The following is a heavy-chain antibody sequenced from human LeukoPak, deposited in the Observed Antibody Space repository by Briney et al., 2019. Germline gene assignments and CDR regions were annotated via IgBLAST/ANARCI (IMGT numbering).Heavy chain of an antibody. V-gene: IGHV1-24*01. CDR3: ATWAGRYSSSSSSAFDI. J-gene: IGHJ3*02. CDR1: GYTLTELS. Sequence: ASVKVSCKVSGYTLTELSMHWVRQAPGKGLEWMGGFDPEDGETIYAQKFQGRVTMTEDTSTDTAYMELSSLRSEDTAVYYCATWAGRYSSSSSSAFDIWGQGTMVTVSS. D-gene: IGHD6-6*01. CDR2: FDPEDGET.